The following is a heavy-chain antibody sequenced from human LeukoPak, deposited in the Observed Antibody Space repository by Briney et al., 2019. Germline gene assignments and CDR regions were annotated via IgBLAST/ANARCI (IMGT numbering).Heavy chain of an antibody. CDR2: VNHSGST. CDR1: GGSLSGYS. J-gene: IGHJ3*02. Sequence: PSETLSLTCAVYGGSLSGYSWSWIRQPPGKGLEWIGEVNHSGSTNYNPSLKSRVTISVDTSKNQFSLKLSSVTAADTAVYYCASQNLQTSVDIWGQGTMVTVSS. D-gene: IGHD1-14*01. CDR3: ASQNLQTSVDI. V-gene: IGHV4-34*01.